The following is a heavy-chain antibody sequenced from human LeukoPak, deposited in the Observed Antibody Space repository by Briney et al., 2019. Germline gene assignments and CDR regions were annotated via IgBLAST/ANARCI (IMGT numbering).Heavy chain of an antibody. CDR3: ARVNRGSYGSGSYYNLDAFDI. CDR2: ISSSSNSI. Sequence: GGSLRLSCASSGFTFSVYGMNWVRQAPGKGLEWVSYISSSSNSIYYADSVKGQFTISRENAKNSLYLQMNSLRAEDTAVYYCARVNRGSYGSGSYYNLDAFDIWGQGTMVTVSS. D-gene: IGHD3-10*01. CDR1: GFTFSVYG. V-gene: IGHV3-48*04. J-gene: IGHJ3*02.